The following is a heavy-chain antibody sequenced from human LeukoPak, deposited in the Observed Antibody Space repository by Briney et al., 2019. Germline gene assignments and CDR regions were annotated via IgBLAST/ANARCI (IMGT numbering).Heavy chain of an antibody. Sequence: PSETLSLTCTVSGGSFNSYYWSWIRQPPGKGLEWIAYVHYDGRTNYNPSLKSRVTISLDTSKNQFSLILSSVTAADTAVYYCAKGAGWYGVWGQGALVTVSS. CDR2: VHYDGRT. D-gene: IGHD6-19*01. V-gene: IGHV4-59*01. CDR3: AKGAGWYGV. J-gene: IGHJ4*02. CDR1: GGSFNSYY.